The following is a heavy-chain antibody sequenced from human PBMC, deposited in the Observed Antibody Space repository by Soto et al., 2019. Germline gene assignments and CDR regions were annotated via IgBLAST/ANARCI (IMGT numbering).Heavy chain of an antibody. Sequence: ASVKVSCKASGGTFSSYAISWVRQAPGRGLEWMGGIIPIFGTANYAQKFQGRVTITADESTSTAYMELSSLRSEDTAVYYCARGPDCGGDCPTSYWGQGTLVTVTS. CDR3: ARGPDCGGDCPTSY. J-gene: IGHJ4*02. CDR1: GGTFSSYA. D-gene: IGHD2-21*02. V-gene: IGHV1-69*13. CDR2: IIPIFGTA.